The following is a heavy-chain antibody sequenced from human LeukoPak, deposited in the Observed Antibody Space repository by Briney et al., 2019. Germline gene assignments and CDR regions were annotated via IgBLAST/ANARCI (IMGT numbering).Heavy chain of an antibody. CDR1: GYTFTSYG. D-gene: IGHD6-19*01. Sequence: ASVKVSCKASGYTFTSYGISWVRQAPGQGLEWMGWISAYNGNTNYAQKLQGRVTMTTDTSTSTAYMELRSLRSDDTAVYYCARGLRVPSIAVAGGPVGYWGQGTLVTVSS. J-gene: IGHJ4*02. CDR3: ARGLRVPSIAVAGGPVGY. CDR2: ISAYNGNT. V-gene: IGHV1-18*01.